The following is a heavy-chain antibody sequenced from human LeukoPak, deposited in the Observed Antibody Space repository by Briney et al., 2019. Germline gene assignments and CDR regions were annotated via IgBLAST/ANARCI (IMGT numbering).Heavy chain of an antibody. CDR3: AKGAVETLDYYFYMEV. CDR1: GFTASSNY. CDR2: HYTGGDI. J-gene: IGHJ6*03. D-gene: IGHD1-1*01. Sequence: GGSLRLSCATSGFTASSNYMSWVRQAPGKGLEWVSVHYTGGDISYADSVKGRFTISRDNSKNMLYIQMNSLRAEDTAVYYCAKGAVETLDYYFYMEVWGKGTTVTVSS. V-gene: IGHV3-66*01.